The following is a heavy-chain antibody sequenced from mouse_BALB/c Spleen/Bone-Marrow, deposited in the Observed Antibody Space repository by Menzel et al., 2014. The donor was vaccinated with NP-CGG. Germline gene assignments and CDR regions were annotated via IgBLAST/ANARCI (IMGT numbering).Heavy chain of an antibody. V-gene: IGHV3-1*02. CDR2: IHYSGNT. CDR3: ARETPVVADFDY. J-gene: IGHJ2*01. D-gene: IGHD1-1*01. Sequence: VQLKESGPDLVKPSQSLSLTCTVTGYSITSGYGWHWIRQFPGNKLEWMGYIHYSGNTDYNLSLKSRISITRDTSKNQFFLQLNSVTTEDTATYYCARETPVVADFDYWGQGTTLTVSS. CDR1: GYSITSGYG.